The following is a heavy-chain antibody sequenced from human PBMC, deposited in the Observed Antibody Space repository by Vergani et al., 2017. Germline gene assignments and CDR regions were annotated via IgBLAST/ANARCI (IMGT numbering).Heavy chain of an antibody. CDR1: GSPFSTYA. Sequence: EVQLFESGGSLKQPGGSVRFSCAASGSPFSTYAMHWARQAPGKGLEWVSALTGGGGSTYYADSFKGRFIISRDNSRNTLYLQMNSLRPEDTATYYCVKDAGSYENFFDAWGQGTLVTVSS. J-gene: IGHJ4*02. CDR2: LTGGGGST. D-gene: IGHD1-26*01. CDR3: VKDAGSYENFFDA. V-gene: IGHV3-23*01.